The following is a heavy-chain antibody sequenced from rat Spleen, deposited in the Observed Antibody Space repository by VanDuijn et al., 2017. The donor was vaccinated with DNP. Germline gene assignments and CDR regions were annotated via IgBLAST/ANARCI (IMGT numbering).Heavy chain of an antibody. J-gene: IGHJ4*01. D-gene: IGHD1-2*01. V-gene: IGHV5-7*01. CDR3: ARRSIEDAMDA. Sequence: EVQLVESGGDLVQPGRSLKLSCEASGFTFNNHWMTWIRQVPGKGLEWVANISSDGSSTYYRDSVKGRFTISRVNAKDTLYLQMNSLRSEDMATYYCARRSIEDAMDAWGQGTSVTVSS. CDR2: ISSDGSST. CDR1: GFTFNNHW.